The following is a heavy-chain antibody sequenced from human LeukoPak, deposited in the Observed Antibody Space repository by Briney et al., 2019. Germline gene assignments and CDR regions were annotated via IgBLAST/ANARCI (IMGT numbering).Heavy chain of an antibody. CDR3: ARLKFSYGDYYFDY. CDR1: GGSISSSTYY. CDR2: IYYSGRT. Sequence: SETLSLTCTVSGGSISSSTYYWGWIRQPPGKGLEWLGNIYYSGRTYYNPSLKNRLTISVDTSRNQFSLNLRSVTAADTAVYYCARLKFSYGDYYFDYWGQGTLVTVSS. V-gene: IGHV4-39*01. D-gene: IGHD4-17*01. J-gene: IGHJ4*02.